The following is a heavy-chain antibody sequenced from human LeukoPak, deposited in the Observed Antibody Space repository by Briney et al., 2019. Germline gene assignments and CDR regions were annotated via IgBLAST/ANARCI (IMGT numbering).Heavy chain of an antibody. V-gene: IGHV1-2*02. CDR3: SCGIPNFSLFGMVIY. Sequence: ASVKVSCTASGYNFHDYDLHLVRQAPGQGFEWMGWINPNNGDTNYAQKFQGRVTMTRDTSVSTAFMELSTLKSDDAAMYFFSCGIPNFSLFGMVIYWGQGTLLTVSS. D-gene: IGHD3-3*01. J-gene: IGHJ4*02. CDR1: GYNFHDYD. CDR2: INPNNGDT.